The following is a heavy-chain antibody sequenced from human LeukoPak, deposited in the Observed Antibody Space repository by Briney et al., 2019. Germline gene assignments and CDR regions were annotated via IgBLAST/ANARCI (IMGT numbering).Heavy chain of an antibody. V-gene: IGHV4-34*01. D-gene: IGHD3-22*01. CDR2: INHSGST. J-gene: IGHJ6*03. Sequence: SETLSLTCAVYGGSFSGYYWSWIRQPPGKGLEWIGEINHSGSTNYNPSLKSRVTISVDTSKNQFSLKLSSVTAADTAVYYCARGDDSSGPRYYSMDVWGKGTTVTVSS. CDR3: ARGDDSSGPRYYSMDV. CDR1: GGSFSGYY.